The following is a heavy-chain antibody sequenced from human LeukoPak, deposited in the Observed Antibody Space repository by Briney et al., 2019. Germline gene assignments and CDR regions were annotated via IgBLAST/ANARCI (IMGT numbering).Heavy chain of an antibody. V-gene: IGHV3-21*01. D-gene: IGHD3-9*01. J-gene: IGHJ4*02. Sequence: PGGSLRLSCAASGFTFSSDSMNWVRQAPGKGLEWVSSISSSSSYIYYADSVKGRFTISRDNAKNSLYLQMNSLRAEDTAVYYCARDDWLQGPYYFDYWGQGTLVTVSS. CDR1: GFTFSSDS. CDR2: ISSSSSYI. CDR3: ARDDWLQGPYYFDY.